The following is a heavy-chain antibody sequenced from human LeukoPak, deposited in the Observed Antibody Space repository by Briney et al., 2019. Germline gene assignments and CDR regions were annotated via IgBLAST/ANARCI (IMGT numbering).Heavy chain of an antibody. J-gene: IGHJ6*02. CDR2: ISNDGGDN. Sequence: GGSLRLSCAASGLTFSHYAMHWVRQAPGKGLEWVAVISNDGGDNYFADSMKGRFTISRDNSKNTLYLQINSLRVEDTAVYYCVRDFWGGYRYGMDVWGQGTTVTVSS. CDR3: VRDFWGGYRYGMDV. V-gene: IGHV3-30*04. D-gene: IGHD3-3*01. CDR1: GLTFSHYA.